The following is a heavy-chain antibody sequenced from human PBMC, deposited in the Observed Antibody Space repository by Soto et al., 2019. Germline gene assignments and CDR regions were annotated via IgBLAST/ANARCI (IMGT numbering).Heavy chain of an antibody. D-gene: IGHD2-15*01. V-gene: IGHV1-69*02. J-gene: IGHJ4*02. CDR1: GGTFRNYP. CDR3: ARGPFIVLNYFES. Sequence: QVQLVQSGTEVKKPGSSVKVSCKASGGTFRNYPINWVRQAPGQGLEWMGSIFPLTDIPDYAQNFQARLTISADKSTSTAYRELSSLTSDATAMYFCARGPFIVLNYFESWGQGTLVTVSS. CDR2: IFPLTDIP.